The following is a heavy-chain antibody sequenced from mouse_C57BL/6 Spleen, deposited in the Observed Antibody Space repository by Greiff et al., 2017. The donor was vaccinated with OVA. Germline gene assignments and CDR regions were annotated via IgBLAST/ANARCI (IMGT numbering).Heavy chain of an antibody. CDR3: AIYYDYEGYAMDY. CDR2: IDPSDSET. CDR1: GYTFTSYW. Sequence: QVQLQQPGAELVRPGSSVKLSCKASGYTFTSYWMHWVKQRPIQGLEWIGNIDPSDSETHYNQKFKDKATLTVDKSSSTAYMQLSSLTSEDSAVYCCAIYYDYEGYAMDYWGQGTSVTVSS. V-gene: IGHV1-52*01. J-gene: IGHJ4*01. D-gene: IGHD2-4*01.